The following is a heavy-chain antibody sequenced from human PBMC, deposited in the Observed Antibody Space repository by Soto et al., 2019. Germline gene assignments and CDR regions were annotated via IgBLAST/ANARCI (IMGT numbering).Heavy chain of an antibody. CDR1: GGTFSSYA. Sequence: GASVKVCCKASGGTFSSYAISWVRQAPGQGLEWMGGIIPIFGTANYAQKFQGRVTITADESTSTAYMELSSLRSEDTAVYYCASGNRDGAGYYGMYVGGQGTTVTVSS. D-gene: IGHD1-1*01. CDR2: IIPIFGTA. V-gene: IGHV1-69*13. CDR3: ASGNRDGAGYYGMYV. J-gene: IGHJ6*02.